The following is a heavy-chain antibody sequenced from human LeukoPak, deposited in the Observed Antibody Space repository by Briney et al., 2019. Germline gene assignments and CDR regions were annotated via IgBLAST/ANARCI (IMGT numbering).Heavy chain of an antibody. Sequence: ASVKVSCKASGYIFTDYYIHWVRQAPGQGLEWMGWINPNSGGTNYAQKFQARVTMTRDTSISTAYMELSSLRSDDTAVYYCARVGTHAWFDYWGQGTLVTVSS. J-gene: IGHJ4*02. CDR3: ARVGTHAWFDY. CDR1: GYIFTDYY. V-gene: IGHV1-2*02. D-gene: IGHD6-13*01. CDR2: INPNSGGT.